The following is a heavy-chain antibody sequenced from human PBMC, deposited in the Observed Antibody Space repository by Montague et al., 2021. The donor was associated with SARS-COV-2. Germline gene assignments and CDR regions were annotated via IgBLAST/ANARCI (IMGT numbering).Heavy chain of an antibody. V-gene: IGHV4-34*01. CDR3: ARGTTMIIY. Sequence: SETLSLTCAVYGGSFSSYYWSWFRQPPGKGLEWIGEINHSGSTNYNPSLKSRVTISVDMSKNQFSLKVDSVTAADTATYYCARGTTMIIYWGQGTLVSVSS. CDR1: GGSFSSYY. D-gene: IGHD3-22*01. J-gene: IGHJ4*02. CDR2: INHSGST.